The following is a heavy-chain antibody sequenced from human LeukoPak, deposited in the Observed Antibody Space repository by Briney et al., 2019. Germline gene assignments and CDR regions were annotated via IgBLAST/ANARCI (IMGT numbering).Heavy chain of an antibody. V-gene: IGHV4-30-4*02. D-gene: IGHD3-10*01. CDR1: GGSISSGDYY. CDR3: ARAPFMVRGVIPLGDAFDI. J-gene: IGHJ3*02. Sequence: SETLSLTCTVSGGSISSGDYYWSWIRQPPGKGLEWIGYIYYSGSTYYNPSLKSRVTISVDTSKNQFSLKLSSVTAADTAVYYCARAPFMVRGVIPLGDAFDIWGQGTMVTVSS. CDR2: IYYSGST.